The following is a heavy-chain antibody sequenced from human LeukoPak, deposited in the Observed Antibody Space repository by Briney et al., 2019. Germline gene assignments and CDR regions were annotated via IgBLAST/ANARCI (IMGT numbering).Heavy chain of an antibody. CDR2: IYSSGST. Sequence: SETLSLTCTVSGGSISGYYWTWIRQPAGKGLEWIGRIYSSGSTGYNPSLKSRVTMSVDTSKNQFSLKLSSVTAADTAVYYCARGWSGRVTAADIWGRGTMVTVS. CDR3: ARGWSGRVTAADI. D-gene: IGHD3-3*01. V-gene: IGHV4-4*07. J-gene: IGHJ3*02. CDR1: GGSISGYY.